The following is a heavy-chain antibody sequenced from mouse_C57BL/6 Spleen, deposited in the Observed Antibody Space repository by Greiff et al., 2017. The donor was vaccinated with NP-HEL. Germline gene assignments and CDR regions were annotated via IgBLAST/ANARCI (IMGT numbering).Heavy chain of an antibody. V-gene: IGHV3-6*01. CDR1: GYSITSGYY. D-gene: IGHD1-1*01. Sequence: DVKLQESGPGLVKPSQSLSLTCSVTGYSITSGYYWNWIRQFPGNKLEWMGYISYDGSNNYNPSLKNRISITRDTSKNQFFLKLNSVTTEDTATYYCARNYYGSPYWYFDVWGTGTTVTVSS. CDR2: ISYDGSN. J-gene: IGHJ1*03. CDR3: ARNYYGSPYWYFDV.